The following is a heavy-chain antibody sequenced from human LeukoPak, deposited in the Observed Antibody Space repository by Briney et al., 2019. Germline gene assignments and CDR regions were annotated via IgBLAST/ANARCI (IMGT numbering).Heavy chain of an antibody. D-gene: IGHD3-22*01. J-gene: IGHJ4*02. CDR3: ARDDGSYYDSSGFDY. Sequence: PGGALRLSCAAPGFTFNTYWMRWVRQAPGKGLEWVANINEDGGEKYYVDSVNGRIIISIDNARNSLYLQMNSPRAEDTAVYYCARDDGSYYDSSGFDYWGQGTLVTVSS. CDR2: INEDGGEK. V-gene: IGHV3-7*01. CDR1: GFTFNTYW.